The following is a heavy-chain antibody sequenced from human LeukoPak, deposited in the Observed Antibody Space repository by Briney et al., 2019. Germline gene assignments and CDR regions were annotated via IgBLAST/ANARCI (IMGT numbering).Heavy chain of an antibody. CDR3: AKGDRDRGPDYCSGGSCYSLLYYYYYMDV. CDR1: GFTFSVYA. Sequence: PGGSLRLSCAASGFTFSVYAMSWVRQAPGKGLEWVSGITGSGESTYYADSVKGRFTISRDNAKNSLYLQMNSLRAEDTAVYYCAKGDRDRGPDYCSGGSCYSLLYYYYYMDVWGKGTTVTVSS. CDR2: ITGSGEST. D-gene: IGHD2-15*01. V-gene: IGHV3-23*01. J-gene: IGHJ6*03.